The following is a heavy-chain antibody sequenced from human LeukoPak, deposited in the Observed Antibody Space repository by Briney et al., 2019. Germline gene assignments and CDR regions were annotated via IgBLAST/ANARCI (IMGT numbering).Heavy chain of an antibody. CDR3: AKTLGYCSGGSCYSGVIDY. Sequence: GGSLRLSCAASGFTFSSYGMSWVRQAPGKGLEWVSAISGSGGSTYYADSMKGRFTISRDNSKNTLCLQMNSLRAKDTAVYYCAKTLGYCSGGSCYSGVIDYWGQGTLVTVSS. CDR2: ISGSGGST. CDR1: GFTFSSYG. D-gene: IGHD2-15*01. V-gene: IGHV3-23*01. J-gene: IGHJ4*02.